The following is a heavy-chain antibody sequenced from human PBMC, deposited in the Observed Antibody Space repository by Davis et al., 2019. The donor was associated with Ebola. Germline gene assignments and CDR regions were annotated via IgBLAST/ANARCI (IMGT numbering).Heavy chain of an antibody. Sequence: GESLKISCAASGFPFSSYWMSWVRQAPGKGLEWVAVISYDGSNKYYADSVKGRFTISRDNSKNTLYLQMNSLRAEDTAVYYCAKGEDIVATIPDYWGQGTLVTVSS. D-gene: IGHD5-12*01. V-gene: IGHV3-30*18. CDR1: GFPFSSYW. CDR2: ISYDGSNK. J-gene: IGHJ4*02. CDR3: AKGEDIVATIPDY.